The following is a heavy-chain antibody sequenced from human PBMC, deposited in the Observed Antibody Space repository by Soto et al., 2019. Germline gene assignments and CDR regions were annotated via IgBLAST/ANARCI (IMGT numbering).Heavy chain of an antibody. CDR1: GYTFTSYG. J-gene: IGHJ4*02. CDR2: ISAYNGNT. D-gene: IGHD5-12*01. V-gene: IGHV1-18*04. CDR3: ARAGWLRLNTHTVGRLGY. Sequence: QVQLVQSGAEVKKLGASVKVSCKASGYTFTSYGISWVRQAPGQGLEWMGWISAYNGNTNYAQKLQGRVTMTTDTSTSTAYMELRSLRSDDTAVYYCARAGWLRLNTHTVGRLGYWGQGTLVTVSS.